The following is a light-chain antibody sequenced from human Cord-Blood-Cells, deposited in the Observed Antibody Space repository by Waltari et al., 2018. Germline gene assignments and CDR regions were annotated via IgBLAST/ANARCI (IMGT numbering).Light chain of an antibody. Sequence: IVLTQSPATLSLSPGERATLSCRASQRVSSYLAWYQPKPGQAPRLLIYDASNRATGIPARFSGSGSGTDFTLTISSLEPADFAVYYCHQRSNWLAITFGQWTRLGIK. CDR1: QRVSSY. J-gene: IGKJ5*01. V-gene: IGKV3-11*01. CDR3: HQRSNWLAIT. CDR2: DAS.